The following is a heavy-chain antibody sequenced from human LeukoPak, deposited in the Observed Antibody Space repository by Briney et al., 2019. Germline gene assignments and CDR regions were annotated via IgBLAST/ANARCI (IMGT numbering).Heavy chain of an antibody. V-gene: IGHV3-9*01. J-gene: IGHJ5*02. CDR1: GFTFDDYA. CDR3: AKGRDKYQLLSKNWFDP. Sequence: GGSLRLSCAASGFTFDDYAMHWVRQAPGKGLEWVSGISWNSGSIGYTDSVKGRFTISRDNAKNSLYLQMNSLRAEDTALYYCAKGRDKYQLLSKNWFDPWGQGTLVTVSS. D-gene: IGHD2-2*01. CDR2: ISWNSGSI.